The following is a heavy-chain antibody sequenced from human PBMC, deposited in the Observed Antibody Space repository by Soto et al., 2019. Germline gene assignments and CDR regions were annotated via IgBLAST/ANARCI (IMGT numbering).Heavy chain of an antibody. CDR3: ARERYYYDSSGYYDY. D-gene: IGHD3-22*01. V-gene: IGHV4-31*03. Sequence: PSETLSLTCTVSGGSISSGGYYWSWIRQHPGKGLEWIGYIYYSGSTYYNPSLKSRVTISVDTSKNQFSLKLSSVTAADTAVYYCARERYYYDSSGYYDYWGQGTLVTVSS. CDR1: GGSISSGGYY. CDR2: IYYSGST. J-gene: IGHJ4*02.